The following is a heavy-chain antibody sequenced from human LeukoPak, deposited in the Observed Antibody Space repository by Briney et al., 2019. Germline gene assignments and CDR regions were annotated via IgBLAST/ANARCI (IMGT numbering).Heavy chain of an antibody. CDR3: ARVGYSFAFDI. CDR1: GFTFSNYW. J-gene: IGHJ3*02. D-gene: IGHD6-13*01. Sequence: GGSLRLSCVASGFTFSNYWMNWVRQAPGKGLEWVSSISSSSSYIYYADSVKGRFTISRDNAKNSLYLQMNSLRAEDTAVYYCARVGYSFAFDIWGQGTMVTVSS. CDR2: ISSSSSYI. V-gene: IGHV3-21*01.